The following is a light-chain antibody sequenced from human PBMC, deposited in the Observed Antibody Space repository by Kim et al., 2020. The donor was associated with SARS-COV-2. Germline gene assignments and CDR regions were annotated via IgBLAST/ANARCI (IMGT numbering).Light chain of an antibody. V-gene: IGLV2-8*01. CDR2: QVS. CDR3: SSYTGTDNPFV. J-gene: IGLJ1*01. Sequence: QSVPISCTGTSSDVGGYNSVSLYQQHPGKAPKLMIYQVSKRPSGVPDRFSGSKSGNTASLTVSGLQAEDEADYYCSSYTGTDNPFVFGTGTKVTVL. CDR1: SSDVGGYNS.